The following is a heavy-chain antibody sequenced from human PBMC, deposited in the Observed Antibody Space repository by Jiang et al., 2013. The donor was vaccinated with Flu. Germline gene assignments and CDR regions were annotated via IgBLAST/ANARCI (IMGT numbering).Heavy chain of an antibody. Sequence: QLLESGGGLVQPGGSLRLSCAASGFTFSSYAMSWVRQAPGKGLEWVSAISGSGGSTYYADSVKGRFTISRDNSKNTLYLQMNSLRAEDTAVYYCAKVWVRTYYGGNPYFDYWGQGTLVTVSS. J-gene: IGHJ4*02. CDR3: AKVWVRTYYGGNPYFDY. D-gene: IGHD4-23*01. CDR1: GFTFSSYA. V-gene: IGHV3-23*01. CDR2: ISGSGGST.